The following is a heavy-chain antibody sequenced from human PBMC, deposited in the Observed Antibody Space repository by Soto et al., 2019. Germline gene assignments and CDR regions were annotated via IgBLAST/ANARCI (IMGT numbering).Heavy chain of an antibody. CDR1: GCSISSHY. CDR2: IYTSGSP. CDR3: ARDEGFGELTWFDP. Sequence: QVQLQESGPGLVKPSETLSLTCTVSGCSISSHYWNWIRQPAGKGLEWIGRIYTSGSPNYNPSLKRRVTMSVDTSKNQFSLKLISVTAADTAVYYCARDEGFGELTWFDPWGQGTLVTVSS. D-gene: IGHD3-10*01. V-gene: IGHV4-4*07. J-gene: IGHJ5*02.